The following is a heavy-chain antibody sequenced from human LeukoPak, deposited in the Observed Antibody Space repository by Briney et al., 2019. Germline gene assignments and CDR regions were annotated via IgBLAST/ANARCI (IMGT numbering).Heavy chain of an antibody. CDR3: AIIDYGGNHYYFDY. V-gene: IGHV4-39*01. CDR1: SGFISTSNYY. D-gene: IGHD4-23*01. J-gene: IGHJ4*02. CDR2: IFYSGST. Sequence: NPSETLSLTCTVSSGFISTSNYYWGWVRQPPGKALEWIGNIFYSGSTYYSPSLKSRVTISLDTSRNQFSLKLSSVTAADTAVYYCAIIDYGGNHYYFDYWGQGTLVTVSS.